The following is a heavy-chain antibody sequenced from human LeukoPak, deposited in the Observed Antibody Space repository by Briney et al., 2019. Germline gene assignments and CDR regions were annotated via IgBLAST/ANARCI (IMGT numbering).Heavy chain of an antibody. J-gene: IGHJ4*02. CDR1: GFTVSSNY. CDR2: IYSGGST. CDR3: ASAGPFSGYDRGY. V-gene: IGHV3-53*01. Sequence: GGSLRLSCAASGFTVSSNYMSWVRQAPGKGLGWVSVIYSGGSTYYADSVKGRFTISRDNSKNTLYLQMNSLRAEDTAVYYCASAGPFSGYDRGYWGQGTLVTVSS. D-gene: IGHD5-12*01.